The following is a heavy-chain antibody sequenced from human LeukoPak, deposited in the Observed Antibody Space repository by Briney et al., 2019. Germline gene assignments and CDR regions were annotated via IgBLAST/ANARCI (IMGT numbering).Heavy chain of an antibody. CDR1: GGSISSDIW. J-gene: IGHJ4*02. Sequence: SETLSLTCAVSGGSISSDIWWSWVRQPPGKGLEWIGEIHHSGTTAFKPSLKSRVIMSMDTSTNHFSLKLSSVTAADTAVYYCLSAYGDHIYGDHWGQGTLVTVSS. CDR3: LSAYGDHIYGDH. CDR2: IHHSGTT. V-gene: IGHV4-4*02. D-gene: IGHD4-17*01.